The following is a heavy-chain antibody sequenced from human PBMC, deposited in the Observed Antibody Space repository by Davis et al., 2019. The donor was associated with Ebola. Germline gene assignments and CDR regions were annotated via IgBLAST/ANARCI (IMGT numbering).Heavy chain of an antibody. CDR1: GGSVSSGGHY. CDR2: IYYSGST. D-gene: IGHD5-24*01. V-gene: IGHV4-61*08. Sequence: MPSETLSLTCAVSGGSVSSGGHYWSWIRQPPGKGLEWIAYIYYSGSTHYNPSLKSRVTISVDTSKNQFSLRLKSVTAADTAVYYCARGGLGMARSSRYFGYWGQGILVTVSS. J-gene: IGHJ4*02. CDR3: ARGGLGMARSSRYFGY.